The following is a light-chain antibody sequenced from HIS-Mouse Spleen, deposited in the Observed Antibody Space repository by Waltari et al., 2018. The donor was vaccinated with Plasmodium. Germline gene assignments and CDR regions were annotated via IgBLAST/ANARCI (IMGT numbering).Light chain of an antibody. CDR2: EDS. V-gene: IGLV3-10*01. J-gene: IGLJ3*02. CDR3: YSTDSSGNHRV. Sequence: SYELTQPPSVSVSPGQTARITCSGDALPQKYAYGYQQKSGQAPVLVTYEDSKRPAGILERFSGSSSGTMATLTISGAQVEDEADYYCYSTDSSGNHRVFGGGTKLTVL. CDR1: ALPQKY.